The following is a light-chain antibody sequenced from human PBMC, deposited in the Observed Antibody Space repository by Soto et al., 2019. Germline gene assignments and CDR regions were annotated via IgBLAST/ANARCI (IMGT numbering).Light chain of an antibody. CDR3: QQYNKWPGT. V-gene: IGKV3-15*01. J-gene: IGKJ1*01. CDR2: GAS. Sequence: EIVITQSPATLSVSPCESATLSWRASQSVSSNLAWYQEKPGQAPRLLIYGASTRATGIPARFSGSGSGTEFTLTISSLQSEDFAVYYCQQYNKWPGTFGQGTKVDIK. CDR1: QSVSSN.